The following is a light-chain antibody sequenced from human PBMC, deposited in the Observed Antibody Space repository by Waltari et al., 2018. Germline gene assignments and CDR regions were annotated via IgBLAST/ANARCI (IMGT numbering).Light chain of an antibody. CDR3: CSYVGSNTYWV. CDR2: DIN. CDR1: SNDVGGYNH. J-gene: IGLJ3*02. V-gene: IGLV2-11*01. Sequence: SALTQPRPLSGSPGQSVTISCTGTSNDVGGYNHVSWYQQHPDKAPHLIIYDINKRPSGVPDRCSGSKSGNTASLTISGLQAEDEADYYCCSYVGSNTYWVFGGGTKLTVL.